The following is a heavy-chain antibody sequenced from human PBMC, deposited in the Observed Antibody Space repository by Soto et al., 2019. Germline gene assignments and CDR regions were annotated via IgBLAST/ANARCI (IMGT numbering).Heavy chain of an antibody. CDR1: GYTFTSYY. CDR3: ARAGGYCTNGVCFLGDYYYYGMDV. J-gene: IGHJ6*02. D-gene: IGHD2-8*01. Sequence: GASVKVSCKASGYTFTSYYMHWVRQAPGQGLEWMGIINPSGGSTSYAQKFQGRVTMTRDTSTSTVYMELSSLRSEDTAVYYCARAGGYCTNGVCFLGDYYYYGMDVWGQGTTVTVSS. V-gene: IGHV1-46*01. CDR2: INPSGGST.